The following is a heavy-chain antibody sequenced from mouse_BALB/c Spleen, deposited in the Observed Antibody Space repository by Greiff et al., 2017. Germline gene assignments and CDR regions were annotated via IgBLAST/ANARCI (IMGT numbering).Heavy chain of an antibody. CDR3: ASSDYDGYYYAMDY. V-gene: IGHV1-9*01. J-gene: IGHJ4*01. CDR2: ILPGSGST. CDR1: GYTFSSYW. D-gene: IGHD2-4*01. Sequence: VQLQQSGAELMKPGASVKISCKATGYTFSSYWIEWVKQRPGHGLEWIGEILPGSGSTNYNEKFKGKATFTADTSSNTAYMQLSSLTSEDSAVYYCASSDYDGYYYAMDYWGQGTSVTVSS.